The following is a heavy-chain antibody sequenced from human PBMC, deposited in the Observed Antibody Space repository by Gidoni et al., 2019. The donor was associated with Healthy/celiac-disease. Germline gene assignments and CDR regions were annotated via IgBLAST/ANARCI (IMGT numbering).Heavy chain of an antibody. D-gene: IGHD1-7*01. Sequence: EVQLVQSGAEVKKPGESLRISCKGSGYSFTSYWLSWVSQMPGKGLEWMGRIDPSDSYTNYSPSFQGHVTISADKSISTAYLQWSSLKASDTAMYYCARGGTGTGNDNWFDPWGQGTLVTVSS. J-gene: IGHJ5*02. CDR1: GYSFTSYW. V-gene: IGHV5-10-1*03. CDR3: ARGGTGTGNDNWFDP. CDR2: IDPSDSYT.